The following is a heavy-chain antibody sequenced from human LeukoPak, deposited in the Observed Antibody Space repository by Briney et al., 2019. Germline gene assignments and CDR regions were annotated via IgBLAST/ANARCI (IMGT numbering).Heavy chain of an antibody. D-gene: IGHD4-11*01. CDR3: ARDRVDYSYYYYGMDV. CDR1: GGSISSGGYY. CDR2: IYYSGST. J-gene: IGHJ6*02. V-gene: IGHV4-31*03. Sequence: SETLSLTCTVSGGSISSGGYYWSWIRQHPGKGLEWIGYIYYSGSTYYNPSLKSRVTISVDTSKNQFSLKLSSVTAADMAVYYCARDRVDYSYYYYGMDVWGQGTTVTVSS.